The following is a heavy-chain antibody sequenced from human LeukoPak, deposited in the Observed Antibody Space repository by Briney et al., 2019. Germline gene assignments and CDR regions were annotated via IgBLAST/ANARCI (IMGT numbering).Heavy chain of an antibody. V-gene: IGHV5-51*01. CDR2: NYPGDTNT. D-gene: IGHD3-10*01. J-gene: IGHJ4*02. CDR1: GYSFIGFR. CDR3: ARRSAGYYGSGSANF. Sequence: GGSLKTSCQGLGYSFIGFRFAWVPQLPGKGLEWLGINYPGDTNTRYSPSLQGQVTISADKSINTAYLQGSSRKASDTAMHYGARRSAGYYGSGSANFWGQGTLVTVSS.